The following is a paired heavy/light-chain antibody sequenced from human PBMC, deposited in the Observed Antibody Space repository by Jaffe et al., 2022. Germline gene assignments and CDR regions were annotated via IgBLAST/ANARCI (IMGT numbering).Heavy chain of an antibody. Sequence: QVQLVESGGGLVKPGGSLRLSCAASGFTFSDYYMSWIRQAPGKGLEWVSYISSSGSTIYYADSVKGRFTISRDNAKNSLYLQMNSLRAEDTAVYYCARADTVVLTGVVGAFDIWGQGTMVTVSS. CDR2: ISSSGSTI. V-gene: IGHV3-11*01. J-gene: IGHJ3*02. D-gene: IGHD7-27*01. CDR3: ARADTVVLTGVVGAFDI. CDR1: GFTFSDYY.
Light chain of an antibody. V-gene: IGLV3-25*03. J-gene: IGLJ2*01. CDR3: QSADSSGTHVV. CDR2: KDS. CDR1: ALPKQY. Sequence: SYELTQPPSVSVSPGQTARITCSGDALPKQYAYWYQQKPGQAPVLVIYKDSERPSGIPERFSGSSSGTTVTLTISGVQAEDEADYYCQSADSSGTHVVFGGGTKLTVL.